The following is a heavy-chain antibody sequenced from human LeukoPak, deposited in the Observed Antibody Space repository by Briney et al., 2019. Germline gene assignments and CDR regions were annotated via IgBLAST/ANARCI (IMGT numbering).Heavy chain of an antibody. CDR3: ARRVAAAGTYYYYMDV. CDR1: GGSFSGYY. V-gene: IGHV4-34*01. Sequence: PSETLSLTCAVYGGSFSGYYWSWIRQPPGKGLEWIGEINHSGSTNYNPSLKSRVTISVDTSKNQFSLKLSSVTAADTAVYYCARRVAAAGTYYYYMDVWGKGTTVTVSS. D-gene: IGHD6-13*01. J-gene: IGHJ6*03. CDR2: INHSGST.